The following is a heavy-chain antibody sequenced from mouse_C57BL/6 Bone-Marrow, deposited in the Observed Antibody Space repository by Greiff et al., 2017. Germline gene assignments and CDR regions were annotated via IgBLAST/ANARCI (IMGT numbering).Heavy chain of an antibody. V-gene: IGHV1-81*01. CDR3: APANWDPFDY. D-gene: IGHD4-1*01. CDR2: IYPRSGNT. Sequence: QVQLQQSGAELARPGASVKLSCKASGYTFTSYGISWVKQRTGQGLEWIGEIYPRSGNTYYNAKFKGKATLTADKSSSTAYMELRSLASEDSAVYFCAPANWDPFDYWGQGTTLTVSS. J-gene: IGHJ2*01. CDR1: GYTFTSYG.